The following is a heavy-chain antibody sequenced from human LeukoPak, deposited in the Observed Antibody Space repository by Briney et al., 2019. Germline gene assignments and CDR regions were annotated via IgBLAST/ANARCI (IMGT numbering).Heavy chain of an antibody. CDR3: ARDRGSYRPIDY. V-gene: IGHV3-21*01. J-gene: IGHJ4*02. D-gene: IGHD1-26*01. Sequence: GGSLRLSCAASTFTFSSYNMNWVRQAPGKGLEWVSSISSSGTYIYYRDSVKGRFTISRDNAENSVYLQMNSLRVEDTAIYYCARDRGSYRPIDYWGQGALVTVSS. CDR2: ISSSGTYI. CDR1: TFTFSSYN.